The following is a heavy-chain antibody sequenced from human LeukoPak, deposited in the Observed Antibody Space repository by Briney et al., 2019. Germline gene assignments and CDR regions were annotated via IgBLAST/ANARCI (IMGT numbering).Heavy chain of an antibody. J-gene: IGHJ3*02. D-gene: IGHD3-9*01. CDR1: GYTFTSYD. Sequence: ASVKVSCKASGYTFTSYDINWVRQATGQGLEWMGWMNPNSGNTGYAQKFQGRVTMTRNTSISTAYMELSSLRSEDTAVYYCARGKYYDILTGPLTPDAFDIWGQGTMVTVSS. CDR3: ARGKYYDILTGPLTPDAFDI. V-gene: IGHV1-8*01. CDR2: MNPNSGNT.